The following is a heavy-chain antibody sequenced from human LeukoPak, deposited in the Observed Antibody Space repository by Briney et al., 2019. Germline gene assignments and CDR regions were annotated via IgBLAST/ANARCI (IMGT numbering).Heavy chain of an antibody. CDR1: GYTFSSYA. CDR3: ARDSTPLRYFDWLLLE. CDR2: IIPIFGTA. V-gene: IGHV1-69*05. Sequence: GASVKVSCKASGYTFSSYAISWVRQAPGQGLEWMGGIIPIFGTANYAQKFQGRVTITTDESTSTAYMELSSLRSEDTAVYYCARDSTPLRYFDWLLLEWGQGTLVTVSS. J-gene: IGHJ4*02. D-gene: IGHD3-9*01.